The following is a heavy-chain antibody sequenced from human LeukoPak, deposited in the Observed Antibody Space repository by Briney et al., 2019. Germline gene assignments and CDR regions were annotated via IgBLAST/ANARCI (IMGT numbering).Heavy chain of an antibody. J-gene: IGHJ4*02. CDR1: GFTFSTYW. Sequence: GGSLRLSCAASGFTFSTYWMTWVRQAPGKGLEWVAHIKPTGNEKYYVGSVEGRFSISRDNAKNSLYLQMNSLRVEDTAVYYCTRGGTRLNSPFDYSGRGTLVTVSS. V-gene: IGHV3-7*01. CDR2: IKPTGNEK. CDR3: TRGGTRLNSPFDY. D-gene: IGHD5-12*01.